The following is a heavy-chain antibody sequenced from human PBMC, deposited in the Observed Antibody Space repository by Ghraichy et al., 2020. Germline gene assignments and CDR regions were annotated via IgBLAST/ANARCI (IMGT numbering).Heavy chain of an antibody. Sequence: SETLSLTCSVSGGTISSSRHYWAWVRQPPGKGLEWIGRISQSGSTDYNSSLTSRVSISVDTSKNQFYLTGSSLTAADTAVYFCARFMMGWYYFDCWGPGTLGRVSS. CDR2: ISQSGST. J-gene: IGHJ4*02. CDR3: ARFMMGWYYFDC. CDR1: GGTISSSRHY. D-gene: IGHD3-16*01. V-gene: IGHV4-39*01.